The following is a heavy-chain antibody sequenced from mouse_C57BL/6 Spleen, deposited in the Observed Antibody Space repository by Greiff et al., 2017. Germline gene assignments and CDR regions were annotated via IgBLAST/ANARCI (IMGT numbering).Heavy chain of an antibody. J-gene: IGHJ4*01. CDR3: ARPWYYAMDY. CDR2: IDPSDSYT. Sequence: QVQLQQPGAELVKPGASVKLSCKASGYTFTSYWMQWVKQRPGQGLEWIGEIDPSDSYTNYNQKFKGKATLTVDTSSSTAYMQLSSLTSEDSAVYYCARPWYYAMDYWGQGTSVTVSS. V-gene: IGHV1-50*01. CDR1: GYTFTSYW.